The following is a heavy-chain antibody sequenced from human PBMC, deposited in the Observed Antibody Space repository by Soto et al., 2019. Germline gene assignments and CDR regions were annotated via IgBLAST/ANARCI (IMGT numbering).Heavy chain of an antibody. D-gene: IGHD2-2*01. CDR1: GFSLSTSGVG. V-gene: IGHV2-5*01. J-gene: IGHJ4*02. Sequence: SGPTLVNPTQTLTLTFPFSGFSLSTSGVGVGWIRQPPGKALEWLALIYWNDDKRYSPSLKSRLTITKDTSKNQVVLTMTNMDPVDTATYYCAHSAFPVVVPAAMLANWNEIYYFDYWGQGTLVTVSS. CDR3: AHSAFPVVVPAAMLANWNEIYYFDY. CDR2: IYWNDDK.